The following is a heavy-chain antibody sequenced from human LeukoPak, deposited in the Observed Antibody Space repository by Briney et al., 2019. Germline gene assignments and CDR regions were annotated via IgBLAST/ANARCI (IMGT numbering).Heavy chain of an antibody. Sequence: VASVKVSCKASGYTFTGYYMHWVRQAPGQGLEWMGWINPNSGGTNYAQKLQGWVTMTRDTSISTAYMELSRLRSDDTAVYYCARGYCSGGSCYYDDAFDIWGQGTMVTVSS. CDR2: INPNSGGT. CDR1: GYTFTGYY. D-gene: IGHD2-15*01. CDR3: ARGYCSGGSCYYDDAFDI. J-gene: IGHJ3*02. V-gene: IGHV1-2*04.